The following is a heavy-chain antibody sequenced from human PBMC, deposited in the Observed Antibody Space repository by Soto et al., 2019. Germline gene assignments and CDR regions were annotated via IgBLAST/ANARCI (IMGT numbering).Heavy chain of an antibody. D-gene: IGHD2-21*01. CDR2: IKSKTDGGTT. CDR1: GFTFSNAW. J-gene: IGHJ3*02. CDR3: TTGLVKGRGAFDI. V-gene: IGHV3-15*07. Sequence: GGSLRLSCAASGFTFSNAWMNWVRQAPGKGLEWVGRIKSKTDGGTTDYAAPVKGRFTISRDDSKNTLYLQMNSLKTEDTAVYYCTTGLVKGRGAFDIWGQGTMVTVSS.